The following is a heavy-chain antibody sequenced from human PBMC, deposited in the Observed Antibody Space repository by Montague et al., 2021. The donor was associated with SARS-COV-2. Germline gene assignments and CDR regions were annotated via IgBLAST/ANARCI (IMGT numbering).Heavy chain of an antibody. CDR1: GFTVSSNY. Sequence: SRRLSCSASGFTVSSNYMSWVRQAPGKGLEWVSVIYSGGITYYADSVKGRFTISRDNSKNTLYLQMNSLRAEDTAVYYCARDSMAYGMDVWGQGTTVTVSS. J-gene: IGHJ6*02. D-gene: IGHD5-24*01. V-gene: IGHV3-53*01. CDR3: ARDSMAYGMDV. CDR2: IYSGGIT.